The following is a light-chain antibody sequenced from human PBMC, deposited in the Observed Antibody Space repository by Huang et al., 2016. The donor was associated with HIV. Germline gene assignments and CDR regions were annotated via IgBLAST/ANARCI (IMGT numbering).Light chain of an antibody. J-gene: IGKJ3*01. Sequence: EIVMTQSPATLSASPGERATLSCRASQSVSSNLAWYQQKPGQAPRLLIYGASTRATGIPARCSGSGSGTEFTLTISSLQSEDFAVYYCQQNNNWPPLFTFGPGTKVDIK. V-gene: IGKV3-15*01. CDR3: QQNNNWPPLFT. CDR2: GAS. CDR1: QSVSSN.